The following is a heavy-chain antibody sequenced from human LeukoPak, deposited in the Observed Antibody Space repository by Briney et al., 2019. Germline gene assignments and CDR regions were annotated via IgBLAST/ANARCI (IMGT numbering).Heavy chain of an antibody. CDR2: IIPIFGTA. V-gene: IGHV1-69*05. J-gene: IGHJ4*02. D-gene: IGHD3-16*02. CDR1: GGTFSSYA. Sequence: GASVKVSCKASGGTFSSYAISWVRQAPGQGLEWMGRIIPIFGTASYAQKFQGRVTITTDESTSTAYMELSSLRSEDTAVYYCARVRLRLGELSLWDWGQGTLVTVSS. CDR3: ARVRLRLGELSLWD.